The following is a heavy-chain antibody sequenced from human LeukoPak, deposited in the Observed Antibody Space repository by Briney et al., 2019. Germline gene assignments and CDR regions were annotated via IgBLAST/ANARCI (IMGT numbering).Heavy chain of an antibody. V-gene: IGHV3-48*02. CDR1: GFTFSNYP. J-gene: IGHJ4*02. Sequence: PGGSLRLSCAASGFTFSNYPMNWVRQAPGKGLEWISYISSSSYTIYYADSVRGRFTISRDNAKNSLYLQMNYLTDEDTAVYYCTRTRRYDSDGYWGQGTLVTVSS. D-gene: IGHD3-22*01. CDR3: TRTRRYDSDGY. CDR2: ISSSSYTI.